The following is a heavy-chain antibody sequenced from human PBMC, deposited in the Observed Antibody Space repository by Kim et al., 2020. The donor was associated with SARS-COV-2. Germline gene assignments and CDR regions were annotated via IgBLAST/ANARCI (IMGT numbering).Heavy chain of an antibody. CDR1: GFTFSSYG. CDR3: AKAGYGSGIPGDY. V-gene: IGHV3-30*18. Sequence: GALRLSCAASGFTFSSYGMHWVRQAPGKGLEWVAVISYDGSNKYYADSVKGRFTISRDNSKNTLYLQMNSLRAEDTAVYYCAKAGYGSGIPGDYWGQGTLVTVSS. D-gene: IGHD3-10*01. J-gene: IGHJ4*02. CDR2: ISYDGSNK.